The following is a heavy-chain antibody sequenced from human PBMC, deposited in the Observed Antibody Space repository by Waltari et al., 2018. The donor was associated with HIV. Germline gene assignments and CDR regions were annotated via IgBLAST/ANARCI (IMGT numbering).Heavy chain of an antibody. V-gene: IGHV3-30*18. CDR2: ISYDGSNK. CDR3: AKAYYYDSSGYDYFDY. Sequence: QVQLVESGGGVVQPGRSLRLSCAASGFTFSSYGMPWVRQAPGKGLEWVAVISYDGSNKYYADSVKGRFTISRDNSKNTLYLQMNSLRAEDTAVYYCAKAYYYDSSGYDYFDYWGQGTLVTVSS. J-gene: IGHJ4*02. D-gene: IGHD3-22*01. CDR1: GFTFSSYG.